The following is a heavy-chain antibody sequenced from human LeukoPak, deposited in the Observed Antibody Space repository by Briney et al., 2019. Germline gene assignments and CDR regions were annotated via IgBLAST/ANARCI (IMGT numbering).Heavy chain of an antibody. CDR2: ISYDGSNK. J-gene: IGHJ4*02. CDR3: ARTIRIYSSGWAFDY. Sequence: PGGSLRLSCAASGFTFSSYGMHWVRQAPGKGLEWVAVISYDGSNKYYADSVKGRFTISRDNSKNTLYLQMNSLRAEDTAVYYCARTIRIYSSGWAFDYWGQGTLVTVSS. D-gene: IGHD6-19*01. V-gene: IGHV3-30*03. CDR1: GFTFSSYG.